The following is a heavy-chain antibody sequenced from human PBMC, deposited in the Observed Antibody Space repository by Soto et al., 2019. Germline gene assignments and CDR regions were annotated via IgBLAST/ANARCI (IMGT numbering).Heavy chain of an antibody. V-gene: IGHV1-46*01. CDR2: INPSGGST. CDR3: ERDLGDSGYDYEVYYYGMDV. D-gene: IGHD5-12*01. Sequence: ASVKVSCKASGYTFTSYYMHWVRQAPGQGLEWMGIINPSGGSTSYAQKFQGRVTITRDKSTSTVYMELSSLRSEDTAVYYCERDLGDSGYDYEVYYYGMDVWGQGTTVTVSS. CDR1: GYTFTSYY. J-gene: IGHJ6*02.